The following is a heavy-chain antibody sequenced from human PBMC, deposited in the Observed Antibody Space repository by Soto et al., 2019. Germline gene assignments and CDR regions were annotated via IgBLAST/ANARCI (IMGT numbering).Heavy chain of an antibody. D-gene: IGHD3-10*01. CDR1: GGTFNTYA. V-gene: IGHV1-69*19. J-gene: IGHJ4*02. Sequence: QVQLVQSGAEMKKPGSSVKVSCQSSGGTFNTYAMNWVRQAPGQGPEWMGDISPMFGAANYAPKFQGRVTITADASTGTSYMQSRSLTSEATALYFCAREVQVRTPAFVYGGQGTLVTVSS. CDR2: ISPMFGAA. CDR3: AREVQVRTPAFVY.